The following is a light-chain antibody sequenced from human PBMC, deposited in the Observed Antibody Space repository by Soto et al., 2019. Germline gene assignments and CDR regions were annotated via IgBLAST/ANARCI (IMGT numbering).Light chain of an antibody. CDR3: SSYTSNIPFV. CDR1: SSDVGAYNY. V-gene: IGLV2-14*01. J-gene: IGLJ1*01. Sequence: QSALTQPASVSGCPGQSITISCTGTSSDVGAYNYVSWYQQHPGKAPKLMIYEVSNRPSGVSSRFSGSKSGNTASLTISGLQAEDEADYYCSSYTSNIPFVFGTGTKVTVL. CDR2: EVS.